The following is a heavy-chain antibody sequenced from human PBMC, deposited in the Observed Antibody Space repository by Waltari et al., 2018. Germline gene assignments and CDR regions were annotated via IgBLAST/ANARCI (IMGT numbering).Heavy chain of an antibody. CDR3: ATAKSGSYYDFDY. Sequence: EVQLVESGGGRVKRGGSWSLSGAASGFTFSSYGMNWVRQAPGKGLEWVSSISRSSSYIYNADSVKGRFTISRDNAKNSLYLQMNSLRAEDTAVYYCATAKSGSYYDFDYWGQGTLVTVSS. CDR2: ISRSSSYI. J-gene: IGHJ4*02. CDR1: GFTFSSYG. D-gene: IGHD1-26*01. V-gene: IGHV3-21*01.